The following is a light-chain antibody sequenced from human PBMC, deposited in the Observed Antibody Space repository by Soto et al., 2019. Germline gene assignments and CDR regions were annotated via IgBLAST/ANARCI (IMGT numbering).Light chain of an antibody. CDR2: AGT. V-gene: IGKV1-12*02. CDR3: QQLHVYPST. Sequence: INISNSPSALSAYVGDRVTITCRASQSINKWMAWYQLKPGKAPNLLIYAGTSLQSGVPSRFSGSGSGTEFTLTISSLQPEDFATYYCQQLHVYPSTFGGGTKVDI. CDR1: QSINKW. J-gene: IGKJ4*01.